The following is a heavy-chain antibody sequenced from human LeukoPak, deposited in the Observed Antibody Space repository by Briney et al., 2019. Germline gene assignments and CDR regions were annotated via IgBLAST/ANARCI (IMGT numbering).Heavy chain of an antibody. J-gene: IGHJ4*02. V-gene: IGHV3-7*05. Sequence: PGGSLRLSCAASGFTFSSYSMSWVRQAPGKGLEWVANIKQDGSDKHYVDSVKGRFTISRVNAKNSVFLQMNSLRAEDTAVYYCAREARAPPHWGQGTLVTVSS. CDR3: AREARAPPH. CDR2: IKQDGSDK. CDR1: GFTFSSYS.